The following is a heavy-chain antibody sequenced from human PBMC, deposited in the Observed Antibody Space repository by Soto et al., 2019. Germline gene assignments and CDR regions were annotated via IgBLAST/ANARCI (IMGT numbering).Heavy chain of an antibody. V-gene: IGHV3-30*18. CDR1: GFTFSSYG. D-gene: IGHD3-3*01. CDR3: AKALFGVVPFDY. CDR2: ISYDGSNK. Sequence: QVQLVESGGGVVQPGRSLRLSCAASGFTFSSYGMHWVRQAPGKGLERVAVISYDGSNKYYADSVKGRFTISRDNSKNTLYLQMTSLRAEDTAVYYCAKALFGVVPFDYWGQGTLVTVSS. J-gene: IGHJ4*02.